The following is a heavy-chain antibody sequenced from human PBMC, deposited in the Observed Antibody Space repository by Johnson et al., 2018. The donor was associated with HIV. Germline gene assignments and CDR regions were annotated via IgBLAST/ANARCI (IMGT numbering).Heavy chain of an antibody. J-gene: IGHJ3*02. CDR2: ISGSGGST. CDR1: GFTFSSYA. V-gene: IGHV3-23*04. Sequence: VQLVESGGGLVQPGGSLRLSCAASGFTFSSYAMSLVRHAPGKGLEWVSAISGSGGSTYYADSVKGRFTISRDNSKNTLYLQMNSLRAEDTAVYYCARDPSGSYAEVTPDARFDIWGQGTMVTVSS. D-gene: IGHD1-26*01. CDR3: ARDPSGSYAEVTPDARFDI.